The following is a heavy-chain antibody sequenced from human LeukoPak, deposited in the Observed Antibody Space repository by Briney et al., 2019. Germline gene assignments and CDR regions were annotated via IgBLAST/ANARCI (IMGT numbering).Heavy chain of an antibody. CDR2: IWSDGSEK. D-gene: IGHD3-22*01. CDR3: VSGSDTSGYYFY. V-gene: IGHV3-33*03. Sequence: QAGGSLRLSCAASGFTFSTSGMNWVRQAPGKGLEWVAVIWSDGSEKRYADSDKGRFTISRDNSKSTLYLQMNSLRAEDTAVYYCVSGSDTSGYYFYWGQGTLVTVSS. J-gene: IGHJ4*02. CDR1: GFTFSTSG.